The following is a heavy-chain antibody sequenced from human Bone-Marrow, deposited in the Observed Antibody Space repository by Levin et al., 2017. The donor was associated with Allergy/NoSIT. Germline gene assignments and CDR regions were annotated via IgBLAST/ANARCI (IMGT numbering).Heavy chain of an antibody. CDR3: VRGTFDI. CDR2: IRNDGSSA. J-gene: IGHJ3*02. CDR1: GFSFSRYW. Sequence: GESLKISCAASGFSFSRYWMHWVRQAPGKGQVWVSHIRNDGSSASYADSVKGRFTISRDNAKNTLYLQMNSLRAEDTAIYYCVRGTFDIWGQGTMVTVSS. V-gene: IGHV3-74*01.